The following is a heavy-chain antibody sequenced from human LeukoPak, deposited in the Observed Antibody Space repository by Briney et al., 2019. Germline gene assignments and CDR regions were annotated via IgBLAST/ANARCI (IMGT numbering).Heavy chain of an antibody. CDR1: GYTFTSYD. V-gene: IGHV1-8*01. CDR3: ARGQAGTLDFDY. Sequence: ASVKVSCKAAGYTFTSYDINWLRQATGQGLEWMGWMNPNRGNTGYAQKFQGRVTMTRNTSISTAYMELSSLRSEDTGVYYCARGQAGTLDFDYWGQGTLVTVSS. J-gene: IGHJ4*02. CDR2: MNPNRGNT. D-gene: IGHD1-1*01.